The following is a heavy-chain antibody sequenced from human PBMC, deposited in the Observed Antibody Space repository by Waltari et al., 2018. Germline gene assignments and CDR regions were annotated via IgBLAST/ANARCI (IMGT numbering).Heavy chain of an antibody. Sequence: EVQLVESGGGLVQPGGSRSLSCAALGLTFRNYWMHWVSQAPGKGLVWVSRSDTDGMTTDYADSVKGRFIISRDNARNTLYLQMNSLRAEDTAIYYCGSDLTGVQDFWGPGTLVTVSS. J-gene: IGHJ4*02. CDR3: GSDLTGVQDF. D-gene: IGHD2-8*02. CDR2: SDTDGMTT. V-gene: IGHV3-74*01. CDR1: GLTFRNYW.